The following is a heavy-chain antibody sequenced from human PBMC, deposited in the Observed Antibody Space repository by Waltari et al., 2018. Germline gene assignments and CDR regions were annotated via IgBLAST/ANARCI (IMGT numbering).Heavy chain of an antibody. J-gene: IGHJ3*01. D-gene: IGHD3-10*01. Sequence: QVPLNQWGAGVLKPSETLSLTCAVYGESFSDHFWTWIRQPPGKGLEWIGHMNHRRSENYNPSLRNRVSISVATSMKQFSLMMTSLTAADTGVYYCASAPSFHYGSFSVPLTLDYWSQGTMVIVSS. V-gene: IGHV4-34*01. CDR3: ASAPSFHYGSFSVPLTLDY. CDR2: MNHRRSE. CDR1: GESFSDHF.